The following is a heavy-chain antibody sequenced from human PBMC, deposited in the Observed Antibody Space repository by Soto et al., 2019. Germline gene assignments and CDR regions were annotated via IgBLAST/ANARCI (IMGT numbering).Heavy chain of an antibody. Sequence: PGGSLRLSCAASGVNFSSYAMSWVRQAPGKGLEWVSAISGSGGSTYYADSVKGRFTISRDNSKNTLYLQMNSLRAEDTAVYYCAKESPRYCSSTSCRSPWGQGTLVTSPQ. D-gene: IGHD2-2*01. CDR3: AKESPRYCSSTSCRSP. J-gene: IGHJ5*02. CDR1: GVNFSSYA. V-gene: IGHV3-23*01. CDR2: ISGSGGST.